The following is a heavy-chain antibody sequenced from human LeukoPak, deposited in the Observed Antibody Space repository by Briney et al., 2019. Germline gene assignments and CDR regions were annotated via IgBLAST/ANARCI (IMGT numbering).Heavy chain of an antibody. CDR2: IYYSGST. V-gene: IGHV4-59*01. CDR3: ARDDYSNYGNFDY. CDR1: GGSISSYY. Sequence: SETLSLTCTVSGGSISSYYWSWIRQPPGKGLEWIGYIYYSGSTNYNPSLKSRVTISVDTSKNQFSLKLSSVTAADTAVYYCARDDYSNYGNFDYWGQGTLVTVSS. J-gene: IGHJ4*02. D-gene: IGHD4-11*01.